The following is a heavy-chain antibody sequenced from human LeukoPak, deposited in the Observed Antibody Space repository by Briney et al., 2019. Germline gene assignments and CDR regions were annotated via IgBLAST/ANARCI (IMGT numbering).Heavy chain of an antibody. J-gene: IGHJ4*02. CDR1: GFTFSSYS. CDR3: ARDRYSSDVQYYFDY. Sequence: GGSLRLSCAASGFTFSSYSMNWVRQAPGKGLEWVSFISSSSTYIYYADSVKGRFTISRDNAKNSLYLQMNSLRAEDTAVYYCARDRYSSDVQYYFDYWGQGTPVTVSS. V-gene: IGHV3-21*01. D-gene: IGHD6-19*01. CDR2: ISSSSTYI.